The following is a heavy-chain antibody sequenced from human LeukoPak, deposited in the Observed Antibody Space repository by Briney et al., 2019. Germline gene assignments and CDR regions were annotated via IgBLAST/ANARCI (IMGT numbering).Heavy chain of an antibody. D-gene: IGHD3-10*02. Sequence: ASVKVSCKASGGTFSSYAISWVRQAPGQGLEWMGWINTNTGNPTYAQGFTGRFVFSLDTSVSTAYLQISSLKAEDTAVYYCARDLFNLHYYYGMDVWGQGTTVTVPS. V-gene: IGHV7-4-1*02. CDR1: GGTFSSYA. CDR2: INTNTGNP. J-gene: IGHJ6*02. CDR3: ARDLFNLHYYYGMDV.